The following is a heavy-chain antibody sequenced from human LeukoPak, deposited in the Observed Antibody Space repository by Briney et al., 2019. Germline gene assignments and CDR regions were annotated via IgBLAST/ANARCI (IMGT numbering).Heavy chain of an antibody. D-gene: IGHD3-10*01. Sequence: GGSLRLSCAASGFTFSSYWMNWVRQAPGKGLEWVAVISYDGSNKYYADSVKGRFTISRDNSKNTLYLQMNSLRAEDTAVYYCARDGAMVRGVINHFDYWGQGTLVTVSS. J-gene: IGHJ4*02. V-gene: IGHV3-30*03. CDR3: ARDGAMVRGVINHFDY. CDR1: GFTFSSYW. CDR2: ISYDGSNK.